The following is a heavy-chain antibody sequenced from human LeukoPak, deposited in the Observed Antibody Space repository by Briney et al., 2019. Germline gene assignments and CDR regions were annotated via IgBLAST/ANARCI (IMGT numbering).Heavy chain of an antibody. V-gene: IGHV3-53*01. Sequence: GGSLRLSCAASGFTVSSNYMSWVRQAPGKGLEWVSSISSSIYRYYADSVKGRFTISRDNSKNTLYLQMNSLRAEDTAVYYCAKGSELLWFGEDYYYYYYMDVWGKGTTVTISS. CDR2: ISSSIYR. D-gene: IGHD3-10*01. J-gene: IGHJ6*03. CDR1: GFTVSSNY. CDR3: AKGSELLWFGEDYYYYYYMDV.